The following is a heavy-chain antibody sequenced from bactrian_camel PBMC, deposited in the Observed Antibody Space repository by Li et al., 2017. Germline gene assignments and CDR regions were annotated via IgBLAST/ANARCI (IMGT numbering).Heavy chain of an antibody. J-gene: IGHJ4*01. Sequence: HVQLVESGGGLVQPGGSLRLSCAASGFIFSDYAMTWVRQAPGKGLEWVSSISTHGSRTYGSDSVKGRFTISLDNAEKTVYLQMNSLKPEDTAMYYCAATTGWGEKRLSPTSHGYWGQGTQVTVS. CDR2: ISTHGSRT. D-gene: IGHD5*01. CDR1: GFIFSDYA. V-gene: IGHV3S7*01. CDR3: AATTGWGEKRLSPTSHGY.